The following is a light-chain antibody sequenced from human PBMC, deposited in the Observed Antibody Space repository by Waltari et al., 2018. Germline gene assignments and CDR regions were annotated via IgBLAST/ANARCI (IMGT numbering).Light chain of an antibody. CDR1: PRISAY. V-gene: IGKV1-39*01. Sequence: DIKMTQSPSSLSASVGDRVTIPCRARPRISAYLNWYQQKSGEAPKLLIYATSTLQRGVPSRFSGSGSGTDFALTISSLQPEDFATYYCQQSYSTSALTFGGGTKVEIK. CDR3: QQSYSTSALT. CDR2: ATS. J-gene: IGKJ4*01.